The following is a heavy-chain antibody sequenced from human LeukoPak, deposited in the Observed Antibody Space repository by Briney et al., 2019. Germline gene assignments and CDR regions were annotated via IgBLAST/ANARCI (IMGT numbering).Heavy chain of an antibody. V-gene: IGHV4-38-2*02. CDR2: IYHSGST. D-gene: IGHD5-12*01. CDR1: GYSISSGYY. Sequence: KSSETLSLTCTVSGYSISSGYYWGWIRQPPGKGLEWIGSIYHSGSTYYNPSLKSRVTISVDTSKNQFSLKLSSVTAADTAVYYCARDLYSGYERPYYFDYWGQGTLVTVSS. CDR3: ARDLYSGYERPYYFDY. J-gene: IGHJ4*02.